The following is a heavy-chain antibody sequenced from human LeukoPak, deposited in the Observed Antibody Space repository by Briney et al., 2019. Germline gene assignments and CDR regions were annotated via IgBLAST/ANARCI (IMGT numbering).Heavy chain of an antibody. CDR1: GYTFTSYG. CDR3: ARLEVVVIDYYYGMDV. J-gene: IGHJ6*02. Sequence: ASVKVSCKASGYTFTSYGIRWVRQAPGQGLAWMGWISAYNGNTNYAQKLQGRVTMTTDTSTSTAYMELRSLRSDDTAVYYCARLEVVVIDYYYGMDVWGQGTTVTVSS. CDR2: ISAYNGNT. V-gene: IGHV1-18*01. D-gene: IGHD3-22*01.